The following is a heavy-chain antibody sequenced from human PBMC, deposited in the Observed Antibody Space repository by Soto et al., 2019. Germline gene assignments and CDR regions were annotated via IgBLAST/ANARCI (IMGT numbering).Heavy chain of an antibody. D-gene: IGHD3-10*01. CDR1: GGSFSGYY. CDR3: ARVWGGAFDI. V-gene: IGHV4-59*01. J-gene: IGHJ3*02. Sequence: ETLSLTCAVYGGSFSGYYWSWIRQPPGKGLEWIGYIYYSGSTNYNPSLKSRVTISVDTSKNQFSLKLSSVTAADTAVYYCARVWGGAFDIWGQGTMVTVSS. CDR2: IYYSGST.